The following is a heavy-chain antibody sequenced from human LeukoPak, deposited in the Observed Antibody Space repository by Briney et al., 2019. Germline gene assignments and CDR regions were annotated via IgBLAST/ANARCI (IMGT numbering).Heavy chain of an antibody. Sequence: GASVKVSCKASGYTFTGYYMHWVRQAPGQGLEWMGRINPNSGGTNYAQKFQGRVTMTRDTSISTAYMELSRLRSDDTAVYYCATGGVRDYHGSGSYYNGGYWGQGTLVTVSS. V-gene: IGHV1-2*06. CDR3: ATGGVRDYHGSGSYYNGGY. CDR2: INPNSGGT. J-gene: IGHJ4*02. D-gene: IGHD3-10*01. CDR1: GYTFTGYY.